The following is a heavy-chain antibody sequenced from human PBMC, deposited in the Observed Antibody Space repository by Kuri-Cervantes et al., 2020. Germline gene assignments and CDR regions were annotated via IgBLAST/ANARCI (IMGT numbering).Heavy chain of an antibody. CDR1: GFTVSSNY. J-gene: IGHJ6*02. V-gene: IGHV3-66*01. Sequence: LSLTCAASGFTVSSNYMSWVRKAPGKGLEWVSVIYSGGSTYYADSVKGRFTISRDNSKNTLYLQMNSLRAEDTAVYYCARDSEYFDWLLPAGYYYGMDVWGQGTTVTVSS. CDR3: ARDSEYFDWLLPAGYYYGMDV. CDR2: IYSGGST. D-gene: IGHD3-9*01.